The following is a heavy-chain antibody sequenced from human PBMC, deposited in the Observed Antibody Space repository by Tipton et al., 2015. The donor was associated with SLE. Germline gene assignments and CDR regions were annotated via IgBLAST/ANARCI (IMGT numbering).Heavy chain of an antibody. J-gene: IGHJ5*02. D-gene: IGHD6-25*01. Sequence: TLSLTCTVSGGSISSFSYYWGWIRQPPGKGLEWIGSIYSSGRTYYNPSLKSRLNISLNTSKNQFSLTLNSVTVADTAVYFCARSPGPSIAAFGTWGQGTLVSVSS. V-gene: IGHV4-39*07. CDR2: IYSSGRT. CDR1: GGSISSFSYY. CDR3: ARSPGPSIAAFGT.